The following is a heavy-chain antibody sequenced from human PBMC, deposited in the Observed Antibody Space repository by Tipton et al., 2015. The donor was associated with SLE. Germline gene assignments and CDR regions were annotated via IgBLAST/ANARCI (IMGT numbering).Heavy chain of an antibody. CDR3: ARKHSSSYWYFDL. J-gene: IGHJ2*01. Sequence: SLRLSCVASGFTFSSHYMTWVRQPPGKGLEWVANIREDGGEANYVDSVRGRFIISRDNAKNALYLQMNSLRAEDTAVYYCARKHSSSYWYFDLWGRGTLVTVSS. CDR2: IREDGGEA. D-gene: IGHD6-6*01. V-gene: IGHV3-7*01. CDR1: GFTFSSHY.